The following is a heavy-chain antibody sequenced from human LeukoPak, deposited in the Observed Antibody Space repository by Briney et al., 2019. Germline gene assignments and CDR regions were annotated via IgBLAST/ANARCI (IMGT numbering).Heavy chain of an antibody. CDR1: GFTFSSYA. CDR2: ISGSGGST. Sequence: GGSLRLSCAASGFTFSSYAMSWVRQAPGKGLEGVSAISGSGGSTYYADSVKGRFTISRDNSKNTLYLQMNSLRAEDTAVYYCAKDKYRYSSGWYGDYWGQGTLVTVSS. V-gene: IGHV3-23*01. D-gene: IGHD6-19*01. CDR3: AKDKYRYSSGWYGDY. J-gene: IGHJ4*02.